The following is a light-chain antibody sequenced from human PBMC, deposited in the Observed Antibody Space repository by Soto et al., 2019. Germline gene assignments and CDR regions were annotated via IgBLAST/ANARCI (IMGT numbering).Light chain of an antibody. Sequence: QSMRTQPPSASGTPGQRVIISCSGSSSNIGINTVNWYQQLPGTAPKLLIYSNNQRPSGVPGRFSGSKSGTSASLAISGLQSGDEADYYCAAWDDTLNGYVFGTGTNVTVL. V-gene: IGLV1-44*01. J-gene: IGLJ1*01. CDR3: AAWDDTLNGYV. CDR1: SSNIGINT. CDR2: SNN.